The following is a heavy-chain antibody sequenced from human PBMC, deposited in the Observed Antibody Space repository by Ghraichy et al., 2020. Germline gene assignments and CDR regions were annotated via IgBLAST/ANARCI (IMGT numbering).Heavy chain of an antibody. Sequence: SETLSLTCAVYGGSFSGYYWSWIRQPPGKGLEWIGEINHSGSTNYNPSLKSRVTISVDTSKNQFSLKLSSVTAADTAVYYCARVRGIAARPVVRYFDYWGQGTLVTVSS. CDR2: INHSGST. V-gene: IGHV4-34*01. J-gene: IGHJ4*02. D-gene: IGHD6-6*01. CDR1: GGSFSGYY. CDR3: ARVRGIAARPVVRYFDY.